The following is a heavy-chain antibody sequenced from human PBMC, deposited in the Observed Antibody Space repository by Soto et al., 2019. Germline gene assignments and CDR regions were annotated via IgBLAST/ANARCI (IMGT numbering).Heavy chain of an antibody. CDR3: EIEPGSVGIDT. D-gene: IGHD2-15*01. J-gene: IGHJ5*02. Sequence: XESLPRPFTVSGGSISSSGYYWGWIRQPPGKGLEWIGSIYYSGSTYYNPSLKSRVTISVDTSKNQFSLKLSSVTAADTAVYYCEIEPGSVGIDTWGQGTLVTVSS. V-gene: IGHV4-39*02. CDR2: IYYSGST. CDR1: GGSISSSGYY.